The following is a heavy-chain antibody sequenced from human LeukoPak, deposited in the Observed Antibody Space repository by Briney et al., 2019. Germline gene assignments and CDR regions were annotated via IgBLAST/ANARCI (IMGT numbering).Heavy chain of an antibody. V-gene: IGHV1-24*01. Sequence: ASVKVSCKVSGYTLTELSMHWVRQAPGKGLEWMGGFDPEDGETIYAQKFQGRVTMTEDTSTDTAYMELSSLRSEDTAVYYCATFSPNLQVITGPFDYRGQGTLVTVSS. CDR1: GYTLTELS. J-gene: IGHJ4*02. CDR2: FDPEDGET. D-gene: IGHD3-10*01. CDR3: ATFSPNLQVITGPFDY.